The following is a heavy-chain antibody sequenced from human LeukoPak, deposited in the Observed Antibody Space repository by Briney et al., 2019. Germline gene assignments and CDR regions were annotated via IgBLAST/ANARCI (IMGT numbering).Heavy chain of an antibody. CDR2: IIPIFGTA. CDR3: ARVAPPYSSSWYYYYYYMDV. V-gene: IGHV1-69*13. D-gene: IGHD6-13*01. CDR1: GGTFSSYA. Sequence: GASVKVSCKASGGTFSSYAISWVRQAPGQGLEWRGGIIPIFGTANYAQKFQGRVTITADESTSTAYMELRSLRSDDTAVYYCARVAPPYSSSWYYYYYYMDVWGKGTTVTASS. J-gene: IGHJ6*03.